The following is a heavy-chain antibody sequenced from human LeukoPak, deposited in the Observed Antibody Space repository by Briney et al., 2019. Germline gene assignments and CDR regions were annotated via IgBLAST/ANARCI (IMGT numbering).Heavy chain of an antibody. CDR2: INQDGSDQ. V-gene: IGHV3-7*01. D-gene: IGHD4-17*01. Sequence: GGSLRLSCAASGFAFSSYWMGWVRQAPGKGLEWVANINQDGSDQYYVDSVKGRFTISRDNAKISLCLQMNRLRAADTGLYYPARHGAYSFDSWGQGTLVTVS. CDR1: GFAFSSYW. J-gene: IGHJ4*02. CDR3: ARHGAYSFDS.